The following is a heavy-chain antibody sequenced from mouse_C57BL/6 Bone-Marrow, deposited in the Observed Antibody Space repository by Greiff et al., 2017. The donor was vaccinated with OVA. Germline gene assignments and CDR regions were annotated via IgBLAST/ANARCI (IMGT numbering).Heavy chain of an antibody. CDR1: GYTFTDYY. D-gene: IGHD1-1*01. V-gene: IGHV1-76*01. Sequence: VMLVESGAELVRPGASVKLSCKASGYTFTDYYINWVKQRPGQGLEWIARIYPGSGNTYYNEKFKGKATLTAEKSSSTAYMQLSSLTSEDSAVYFCARRHYYCSSFDYWGQGTTLTVSS. CDR2: IYPGSGNT. J-gene: IGHJ2*01. CDR3: ARRHYYCSSFDY.